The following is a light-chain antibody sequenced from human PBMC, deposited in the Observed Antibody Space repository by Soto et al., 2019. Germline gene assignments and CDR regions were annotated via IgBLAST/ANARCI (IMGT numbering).Light chain of an antibody. CDR1: QTISTY. J-gene: IGKJ2*01. CDR3: QHSYTAPPFT. V-gene: IGKV1-39*01. CDR2: GAS. Sequence: DIQMTQSPSSLSASVGDRVTITCRASQTISTYLNWYQQKPGKAPNLLIYGASTLHSGVPSRFRGSGSGTDFSLIINSLQPEDFATYFCQHSYTAPPFTFGQGTRLEI.